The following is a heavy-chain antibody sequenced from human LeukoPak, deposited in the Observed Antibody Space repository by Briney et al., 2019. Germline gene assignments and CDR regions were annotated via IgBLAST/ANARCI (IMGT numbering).Heavy chain of an antibody. CDR3: ACLEGAVDY. V-gene: IGHV3-30-3*01. CDR2: ISYDGSNK. D-gene: IGHD3-16*01. CDR1: GFTFSSYA. Sequence: GGSLRLSCAASGFTFSSYAMHWVRQAPGKGLKWVAVISYDGSNKYYADSVKGRFTISRDNSKNTLYLQMNSLRAEDTAVYYCACLEGAVDYWGQGTLVTVSS. J-gene: IGHJ4*02.